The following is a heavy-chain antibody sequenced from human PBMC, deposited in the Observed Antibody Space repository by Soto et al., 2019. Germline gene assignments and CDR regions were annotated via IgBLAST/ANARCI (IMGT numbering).Heavy chain of an antibody. J-gene: IGHJ5*02. Sequence: QVQLQESGPGLVKPSQTLSLTCTVSGGSISSGGYYWSWIRQHPGKGLAWIGYIYYSGSTYYNPSLKSRVTISVDTSKTQSSLKLSSVTAADTAVYYCARAAHYSSPFRWMDPWGQGTLVTVSS. CDR2: IYYSGST. CDR1: GGSISSGGYY. D-gene: IGHD6-13*01. V-gene: IGHV4-31*03. CDR3: ARAAHYSSPFRWMDP.